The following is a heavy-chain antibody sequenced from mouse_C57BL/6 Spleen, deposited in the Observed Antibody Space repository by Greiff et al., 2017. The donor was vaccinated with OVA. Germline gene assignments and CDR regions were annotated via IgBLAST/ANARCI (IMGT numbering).Heavy chain of an antibody. J-gene: IGHJ2*01. CDR2: ISSGSSTI. V-gene: IGHV5-17*01. CDR3: AKEDYGSSYDYFDY. D-gene: IGHD1-1*01. Sequence: EVKVVESGGGLVKPGGSLKLSCAASGFTFSDYGMHWVRQAPEKGLEWVAYISSGSSTIYYADTVKGRFTISRDNAKNTLFLQMTSPRSEDTAMYYCAKEDYGSSYDYFDYWGQGTTLTVSS. CDR1: GFTFSDYG.